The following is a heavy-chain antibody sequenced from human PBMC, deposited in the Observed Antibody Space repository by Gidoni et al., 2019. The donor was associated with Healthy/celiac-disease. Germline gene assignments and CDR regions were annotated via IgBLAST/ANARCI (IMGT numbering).Heavy chain of an antibody. D-gene: IGHD1-20*01. Sequence: EVQLVESGGGLVKPGGSLRLSCAASGFTFSSYSMNWVRQAPGKGLEWVSSISSSSSYIYYADSVKGRFTISRDNAKNSLYLQMNSLRAEDTAVYYCARDFGSYNWNVYNWFDPWGQGTLVTVSS. V-gene: IGHV3-21*01. CDR2: ISSSSSYI. CDR1: GFTFSSYS. J-gene: IGHJ5*02. CDR3: ARDFGSYNWNVYNWFDP.